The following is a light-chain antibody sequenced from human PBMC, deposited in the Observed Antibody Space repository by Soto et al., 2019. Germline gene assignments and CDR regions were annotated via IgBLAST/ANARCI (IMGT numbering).Light chain of an antibody. J-gene: IGLJ3*02. V-gene: IGLV2-14*01. CDR3: SSFTRSSSVV. CDR2: EVT. Sequence: QSALTQPASVSGSPGQSITISCTGTSSDVGGYNYVSWYQQHPGKAPKLMIYEVTNRPSGVSTRFSGSKSGNTASLTISGLQAEDEAAYYCSSFTRSSSVVFGGGTKVTVL. CDR1: SSDVGGYNY.